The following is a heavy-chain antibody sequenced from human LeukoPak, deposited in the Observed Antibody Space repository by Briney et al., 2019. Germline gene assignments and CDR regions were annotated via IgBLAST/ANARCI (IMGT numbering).Heavy chain of an antibody. V-gene: IGHV4-34*01. Sequence: SETLSLTCAVYGGSFSGYYWSWIRQPPGKGLEWIGEINHSGSANYNPSLKSRVTISVDTSKNQFSLKLSSVTAADTAVYYCARRAYRYYFDYWGQGTLVTVSS. CDR1: GGSFSGYY. CDR2: INHSGSA. D-gene: IGHD1-14*01. CDR3: ARRAYRYYFDY. J-gene: IGHJ4*02.